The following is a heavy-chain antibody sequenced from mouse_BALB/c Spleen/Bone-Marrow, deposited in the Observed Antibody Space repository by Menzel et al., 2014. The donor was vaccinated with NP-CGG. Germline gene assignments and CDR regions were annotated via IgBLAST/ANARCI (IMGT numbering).Heavy chain of an antibody. V-gene: IGHV5-9-2*01. CDR2: IRGGGGYT. CDR3: ARHAYYDQTEVSFVY. J-gene: IGHJ3*01. Sequence: EGQLVGPGGGLVKSGGPLNLSCAASGFPFSNYGMSWVRQPPGKRLEGAETIRGGGGYTFYSDSVKGRFTISRDNAKNNLYLQLSSLRSEDTALYYCARHAYYDQTEVSFVYWGQGTLVTVSA. CDR1: GFPFSNYG. D-gene: IGHD2-4*01.